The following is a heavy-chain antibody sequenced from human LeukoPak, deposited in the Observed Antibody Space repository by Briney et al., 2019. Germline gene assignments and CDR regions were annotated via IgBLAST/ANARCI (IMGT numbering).Heavy chain of an antibody. CDR3: TTGVAVAPFDY. J-gene: IGHJ4*02. CDR1: GFTFSNAW. CDR2: IKSKTDGGAT. V-gene: IGHV3-15*01. D-gene: IGHD6-19*01. Sequence: GGSLRLSCAASGFTFSNAWMSWVRQAPGKGLEWVGRIKSKTDGGATDYAAPVKGRFTISRDDSKNTLYLQMNSLKTEDTAVYYCTTGVAVAPFDYWGQGTLVTVSS.